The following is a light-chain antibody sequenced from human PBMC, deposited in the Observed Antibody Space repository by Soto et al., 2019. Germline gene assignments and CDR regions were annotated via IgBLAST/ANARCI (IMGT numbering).Light chain of an antibody. CDR2: GAS. V-gene: IGKV3-15*01. CDR1: QSVGRN. J-gene: IGKJ1*01. Sequence: EIVMTQSPATMSVSPGERATLSCRASQSVGRNLAWYQQKPGQATRLLIYGASTRATGIPARLSGSGSGTEVTLIISSVQSEDFAIYFCQQYNNWPPDRTFGQGTKVEIK. CDR3: QQYNNWPPDRT.